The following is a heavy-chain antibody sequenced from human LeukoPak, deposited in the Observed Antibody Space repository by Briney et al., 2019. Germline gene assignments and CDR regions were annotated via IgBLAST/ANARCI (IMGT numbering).Heavy chain of an antibody. CDR2: IKQDGSEK. J-gene: IGHJ4*02. Sequence: GGSLRLSCAASGFTFSTYGMSWVRQAPGKGLEWVANIKQDGSEKYYVDSVKGRFTISRDNAKNSLYLQMNSLRAEDTAVYYCARVRGSYYPFDYWGQGTLVTVSS. CDR3: ARVRGSYYPFDY. V-gene: IGHV3-7*01. D-gene: IGHD1-26*01. CDR1: GFTFSTYG.